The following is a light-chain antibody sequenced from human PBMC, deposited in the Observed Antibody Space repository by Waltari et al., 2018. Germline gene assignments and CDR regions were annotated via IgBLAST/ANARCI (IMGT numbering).Light chain of an antibody. Sequence: IVMTQSPAPLSVSPGERATLSCRASQSVSSNLAWYQQKRGQAPRLLIYGASTRATGIPARFSGSGSGTEFTLTISSMQSEDFAVYYCQQYNNWPLTVGGGTKVEIK. CDR1: QSVSSN. CDR2: GAS. CDR3: QQYNNWPLT. J-gene: IGKJ4*01. V-gene: IGKV3-15*01.